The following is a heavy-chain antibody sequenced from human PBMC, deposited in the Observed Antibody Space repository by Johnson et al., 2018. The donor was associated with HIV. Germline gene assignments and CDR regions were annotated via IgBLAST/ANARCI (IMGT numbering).Heavy chain of an antibody. CDR3: AKDRSVGGNAFDI. J-gene: IGHJ3*02. V-gene: IGHV3-33*06. CDR1: GFTFSSYG. D-gene: IGHD4-23*01. CDR2: IWYDGSKK. Sequence: QVQLVESGGGVVQPGRSLRLSCAASGFTFSSYGMHWVRQAPGKGLEWVAVIWYDGSKKYYADSVKGRFTISRDNSKNTLYLQMNSLRAEDTAVYYCAKDRSVGGNAFDIWGQGTMVTVSS.